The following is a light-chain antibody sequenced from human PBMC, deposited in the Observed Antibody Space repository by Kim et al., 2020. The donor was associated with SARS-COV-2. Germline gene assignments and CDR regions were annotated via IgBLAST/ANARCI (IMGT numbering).Light chain of an antibody. CDR3: AGWDDSLSGWV. J-gene: IGLJ3*02. Sequence: HRFATTCSGRTSNVGKNSAICYQHPPRAAPQLLIYANNQRPSGVPARFSASKSGPSASLANSGLLSDDEADYYCAGWDDSLSGWVFGGGTKLTVL. CDR2: ANN. V-gene: IGLV1-44*01. CDR1: TSNVGKNS.